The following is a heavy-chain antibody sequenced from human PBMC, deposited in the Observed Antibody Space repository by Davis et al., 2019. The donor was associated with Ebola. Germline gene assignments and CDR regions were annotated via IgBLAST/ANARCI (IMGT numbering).Heavy chain of an antibody. V-gene: IGHV3-7*03. J-gene: IGHJ4*02. CDR2: IKPDGSER. D-gene: IGHD3-10*01. Sequence: PGGSLRLSCEASGFTFRNCWMSWVRQAPGKGLEWVANIKPDGSERYYVDSVKGRFTISRDNVKNSLYLQMNSLRAEDTAVYYCAKAGGHYSDYWGQGTLVTVSS. CDR3: AKAGGHYSDY. CDR1: GFTFRNCW.